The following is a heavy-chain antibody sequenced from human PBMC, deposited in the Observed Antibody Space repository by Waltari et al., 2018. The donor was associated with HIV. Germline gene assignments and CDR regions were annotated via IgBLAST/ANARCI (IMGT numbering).Heavy chain of an antibody. CDR1: GFPFDVYA. V-gene: IGHV3-30*14. J-gene: IGHJ6*02. D-gene: IGHD3-10*01. Sequence: QVQLVESGGGVVQPGKSLRLSCAASGFPFDVYAMHWVRRAPGTGLEWVAVMSYDGRTKSFADSVTGRFTVSRDNSKNTLFLQMSSLKAEDSGVYYCARPRYASGSAMFYGMDVWGQGTTVTVSS. CDR2: MSYDGRTK. CDR3: ARPRYASGSAMFYGMDV.